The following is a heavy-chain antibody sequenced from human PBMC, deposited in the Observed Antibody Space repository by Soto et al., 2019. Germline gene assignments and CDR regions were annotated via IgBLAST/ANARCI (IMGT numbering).Heavy chain of an antibody. CDR3: ASTSVISRFEDY. CDR1: GGSFSGYY. D-gene: IGHD3-16*01. CDR2: INHSGST. Sequence: SETLSLTCAVYGGSFSGYYWSWIRQPPGKGLEWIGEINHSGSTNYNPSLKSRVTISVDTSKNQFSLKLSSVTAADTAVYYCASTSVISRFEDYWGQGTLVTVSS. J-gene: IGHJ4*02. V-gene: IGHV4-34*01.